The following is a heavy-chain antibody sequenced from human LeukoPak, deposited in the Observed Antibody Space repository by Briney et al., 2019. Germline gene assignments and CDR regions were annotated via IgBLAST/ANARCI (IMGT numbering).Heavy chain of an antibody. V-gene: IGHV3-30*04. D-gene: IGHD3-9*01. Sequence: PGGSLRLSCAASGFTFSSYAMHWVRQAPGKGLKWVAVISYDGSNKYYADSVKGRFTISRDNSKNTLYLQMNSLRAEDTAVYYCAREGDILTGYDYWGQGTLVTVSS. CDR2: ISYDGSNK. CDR1: GFTFSSYA. J-gene: IGHJ4*02. CDR3: AREGDILTGYDY.